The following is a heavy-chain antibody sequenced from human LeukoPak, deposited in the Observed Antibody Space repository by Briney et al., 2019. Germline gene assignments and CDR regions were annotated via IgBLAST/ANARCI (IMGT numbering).Heavy chain of an antibody. D-gene: IGHD3-10*01. J-gene: IGHJ4*02. CDR3: ARVMVRGVIGWYFDY. CDR2: ISYDGSNR. Sequence: GGSLRLSCAASGFTFSSYGMHWVRQAPGKGLEWVALISYDGSNRYYTDSVKGRFTISRDNSRNTLYLQMNSLRAEDTALYYCARVMVRGVIGWYFDYWGQGTLVTVSS. V-gene: IGHV3-30*19. CDR1: GFTFSSYG.